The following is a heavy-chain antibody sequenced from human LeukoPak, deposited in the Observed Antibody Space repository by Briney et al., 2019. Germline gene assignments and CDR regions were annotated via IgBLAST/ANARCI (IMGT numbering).Heavy chain of an antibody. J-gene: IGHJ4*02. D-gene: IGHD1-26*01. V-gene: IGHV1-46*01. CDR3: ARISGSPYYFDY. CDR1: GYTFTSYY. CDR2: INPSGGST. Sequence: ASVKVSCKASGYTFTSYYMHWVRQAPGQGLEWMGIINPSGGSTSYAQKFQGRVTMTRDTSTSTVYMELCSLRSEDTAVYYCARISGSPYYFDYWGQGTLVTVSS.